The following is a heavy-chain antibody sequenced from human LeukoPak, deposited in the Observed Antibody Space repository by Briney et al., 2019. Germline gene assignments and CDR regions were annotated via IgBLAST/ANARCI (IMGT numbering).Heavy chain of an antibody. Sequence: GGSLRLSCAASGFTFSSYSMNWDRQAPGKGLEWVSSISSSSSYIYYADSVKGRFTISRDNAKNSLYLQMNSLRAEDTAVYYCAKSSGGSCYDPIDYWGQGTLVTVSS. D-gene: IGHD2-15*01. CDR2: ISSSSSYI. V-gene: IGHV3-21*01. CDR3: AKSSGGSCYDPIDY. J-gene: IGHJ4*02. CDR1: GFTFSSYS.